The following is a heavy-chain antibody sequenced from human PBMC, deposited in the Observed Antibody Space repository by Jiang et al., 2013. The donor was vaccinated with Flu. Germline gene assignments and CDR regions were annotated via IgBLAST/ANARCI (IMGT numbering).Heavy chain of an antibody. CDR2: IYYSGST. CDR3: AKDTVLRGWFDP. CDR1: GGSISSSSYY. D-gene: IGHD2/OR15-2a*01. V-gene: IGHV4-39*07. Sequence: ETLSLTCTVSGGSISSSSYYWGWIRQPPGKGLEWIGSIYYSGSTYYNPSLKSRVTILVDTSKNQFSLKLRSVTAADTAVYYCAKDTVLRGWFDPWGQGTLVTVSS. J-gene: IGHJ5*02.